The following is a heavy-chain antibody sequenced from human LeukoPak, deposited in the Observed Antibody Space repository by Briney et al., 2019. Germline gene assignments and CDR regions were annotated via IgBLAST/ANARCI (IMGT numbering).Heavy chain of an antibody. CDR2: IYTSGST. J-gene: IGHJ4*02. D-gene: IGHD3/OR15-3a*01. V-gene: IGHV4-61*02. CDR3: ASGIQWTGNNY. Sequence: SETLSLTCTVSGGSISSGSYYWSWIRQPAGKGLEWIGRIYTSGSTNYNPSLKSRVTISVDTSKNHFSLKLTSATAADTAVYYCASGIQWTGNNYWGQGILVTVSS. CDR1: GGSISSGSYY.